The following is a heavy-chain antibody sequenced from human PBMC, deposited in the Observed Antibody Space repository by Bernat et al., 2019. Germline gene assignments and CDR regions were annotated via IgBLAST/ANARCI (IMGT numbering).Heavy chain of an antibody. CDR2: INYSGST. CDR3: ARGDGDYSIRYFDL. CDR1: GGSFSGYY. D-gene: IGHD4-17*01. V-gene: IGHV4-34*01. Sequence: QVQLEQWGAGLLKPSETLSLTCAVYGGSFSGYYWSWIRQPPGKGLEWIGEINYSGSTNYNPSLKSRVTISVDTSKNQFSQRLTSMTAANTAVYYFARGDGDYSIRYFDLWGRGTLVTVSS. J-gene: IGHJ2*01.